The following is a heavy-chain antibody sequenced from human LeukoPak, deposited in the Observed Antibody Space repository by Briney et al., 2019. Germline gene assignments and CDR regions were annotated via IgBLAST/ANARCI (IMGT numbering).Heavy chain of an antibody. V-gene: IGHV3-48*01. CDR1: GFTFSSYS. D-gene: IGHD2-2*01. J-gene: IGHJ4*02. Sequence: PGGSLRLSCAASGFTFSSYSMNWVRQAPGKGLEWVSYISSSSSTIYYADSVKGRFTISRDNATNSLYLQMNSLRAEDTAVYYCAAEDIVVVPAYWGQGTLVTVSS. CDR3: AAEDIVVVPAY. CDR2: ISSSSSTI.